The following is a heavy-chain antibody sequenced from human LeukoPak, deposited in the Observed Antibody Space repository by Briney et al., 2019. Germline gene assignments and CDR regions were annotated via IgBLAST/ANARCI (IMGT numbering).Heavy chain of an antibody. J-gene: IGHJ4*02. CDR2: INFDGSAK. D-gene: IGHD1-20*01. CDR3: AKGVSGNSIYLDY. CDR1: GLTLSTDG. Sequence: VGSLRLSCAASGLTLSTDGIHWVPQAPGKRPKWVANINFDGSAKYYADSLKGRFTISRDNSKNTLHLEMNSLRVQHTAVYYCAKGVSGNSIYLDYWGQGTLVTVSS. V-gene: IGHV3-30*02.